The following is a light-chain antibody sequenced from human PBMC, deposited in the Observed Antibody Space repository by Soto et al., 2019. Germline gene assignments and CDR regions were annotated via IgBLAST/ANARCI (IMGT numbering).Light chain of an antibody. CDR1: QSVSIH. Sequence: ETVMTQSPGTVSVPLGERDTRSCRASQSVSIHLAWYQQKPGQAPRLLIYGASSRATGIPDRFSGSGSGTDFTLTISILEPEDFVVYYCQQDGSSRRPFGQGTKVDIK. J-gene: IGKJ1*01. V-gene: IGKV3-20*01. CDR2: GAS. CDR3: QQDGSSRRP.